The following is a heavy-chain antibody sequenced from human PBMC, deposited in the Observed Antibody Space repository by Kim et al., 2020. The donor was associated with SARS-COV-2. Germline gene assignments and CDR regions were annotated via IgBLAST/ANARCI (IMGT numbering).Heavy chain of an antibody. CDR2: IYYSGST. J-gene: IGHJ3*02. CDR3: ARDNDILTPYAFDI. Sequence: SETLSLTCTVSGGSISSSSYYWGWIRQPPGKGLEWIGSIYYSGSTYYNPSLKSRVTISVDPSKNQFSLKLSSVTAADTAVYYCARDNDILTPYAFDIWGQGTMVTVSS. V-gene: IGHV4-39*07. D-gene: IGHD3-9*01. CDR1: GGSISSSSYY.